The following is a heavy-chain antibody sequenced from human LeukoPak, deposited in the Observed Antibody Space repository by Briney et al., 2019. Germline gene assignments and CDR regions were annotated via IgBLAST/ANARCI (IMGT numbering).Heavy chain of an antibody. D-gene: IGHD1-26*01. J-gene: IGHJ4*02. CDR1: GFTFSDYA. V-gene: IGHV3-23*01. Sequence: GGSLRLSCAASGFTFSDYAMTWVRQAPGKGLEWVSNIGGSGGNTYYPDSVKGRFTVSRDNSENTLFLQMNSLAADDTAVYYCAKGGGPFDYWGQGTLVTVSS. CDR3: AKGGGPFDY. CDR2: IGGSGGNT.